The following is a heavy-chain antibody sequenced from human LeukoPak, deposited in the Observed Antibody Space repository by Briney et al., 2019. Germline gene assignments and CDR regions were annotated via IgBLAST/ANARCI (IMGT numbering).Heavy chain of an antibody. V-gene: IGHV3-7*01. Sequence: GGSLRLSCAASGFTFSSYWMSWVRQAPGKGLEWVANIKQDGSEKYYVDSVEGRFTISRDNAKNSVYLQMNGLRAEDTAVYYCARFRPDAFDIWGQGTMVTVSS. CDR1: GFTFSSYW. J-gene: IGHJ3*02. CDR2: IKQDGSEK. CDR3: ARFRPDAFDI.